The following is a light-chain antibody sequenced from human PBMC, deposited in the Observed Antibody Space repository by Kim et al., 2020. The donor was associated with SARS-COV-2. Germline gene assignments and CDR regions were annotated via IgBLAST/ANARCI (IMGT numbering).Light chain of an antibody. CDR2: AAS. CDR1: HGISRR. J-gene: IGKJ2*01. V-gene: IGKV1-12*01. Sequence: SASVGDRVNNTCRAHHGISRRLGWYQQKPRKAPKLLIYAASKLQSGIPSRFSGRGSGTDFTLTISSLQPEDFATYYCQQANSLPRTFGQGTKREI. CDR3: QQANSLPRT.